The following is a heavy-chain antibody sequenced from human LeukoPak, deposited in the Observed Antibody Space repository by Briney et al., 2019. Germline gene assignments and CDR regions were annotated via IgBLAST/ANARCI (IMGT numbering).Heavy chain of an antibody. CDR3: AKVVHDYDSNGWPQDY. CDR2: ISGSGGST. V-gene: IGHV3-23*01. Sequence: QPGGSLRLSCAASGFTFSSYAMSWVRQAPGKGLEWVSAISGSGGSTYYADSVKGRFTISRDNSKNTLYLQMNSLRAEDTAVYYCAKVVHDYDSNGWPQDYWGQGTRDTVSS. J-gene: IGHJ4*02. D-gene: IGHD3-22*01. CDR1: GFTFSSYA.